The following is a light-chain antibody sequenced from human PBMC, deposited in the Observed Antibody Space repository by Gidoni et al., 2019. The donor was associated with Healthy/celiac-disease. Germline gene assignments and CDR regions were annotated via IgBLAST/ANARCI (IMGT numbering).Light chain of an antibody. V-gene: IGKV3-15*01. J-gene: IGKJ4*01. Sequence: EIVMPQAPAPLSVSPGERATLSCRARQSVSSNLAWYQQKPVQDPRLLIYGAATRATGIPARFSGSGSWTEFTLTISSLQSEDCAVYYCQQYNNWRALTFGGGTKVEIK. CDR2: GAA. CDR3: QQYNNWRALT. CDR1: QSVSSN.